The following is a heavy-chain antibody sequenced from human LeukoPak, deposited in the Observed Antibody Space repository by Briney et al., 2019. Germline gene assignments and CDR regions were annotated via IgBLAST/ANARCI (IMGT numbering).Heavy chain of an antibody. CDR1: GGSISSSSYY. Sequence: ETLSLTCTVSGGSISSSSYYWGWIRQPPGKGLEWVSAISGSGGSTYYADSVKGRFTISRDNSKNTLYLQMNSLRAEDTAVYYCARDFAPRGWTPRGAFDIWGQGTMVTVSS. D-gene: IGHD2-15*01. CDR2: ISGSGGST. J-gene: IGHJ3*02. CDR3: ARDFAPRGWTPRGAFDI. V-gene: IGHV3-23*01.